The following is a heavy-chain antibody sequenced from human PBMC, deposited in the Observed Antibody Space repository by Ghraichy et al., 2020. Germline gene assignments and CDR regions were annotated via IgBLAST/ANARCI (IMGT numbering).Heavy chain of an antibody. D-gene: IGHD6-13*01. V-gene: IGHV4-39*01. CDR3: ATPRRGAAGFDF. CDR1: GGSISTSVHY. J-gene: IGHJ4*02. CDR2: INYSGNT. Sequence: SETLSLTCTVSGGSISTSVHYWGWVRQPPGKGLEWIGRINYSGNTYYNPSLQSRVTISVDTSKNQFSLTLTSTTAADTAVYYCATPRRGAAGFDFWGQGALVTVSS.